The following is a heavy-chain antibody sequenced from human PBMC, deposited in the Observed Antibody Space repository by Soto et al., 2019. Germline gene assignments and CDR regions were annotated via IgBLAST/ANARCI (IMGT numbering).Heavy chain of an antibody. V-gene: IGHV3-23*01. Sequence: EVQLLESGGGLVQPGGSLRLSCAASGFSFSSYAMIWVRQAPGKGLEWVSGISGSGDSTYYADSVKGRFTISRDNSKNMLFVQMNSLRAEDTAVYYCVKVSQWLVGRLDPWGQGTLVTVSS. CDR3: VKVSQWLVGRLDP. J-gene: IGHJ5*02. D-gene: IGHD6-19*01. CDR2: ISGSGDST. CDR1: GFSFSSYA.